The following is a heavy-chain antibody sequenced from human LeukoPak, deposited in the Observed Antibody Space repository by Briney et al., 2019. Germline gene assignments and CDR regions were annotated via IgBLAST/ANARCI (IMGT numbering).Heavy chain of an antibody. CDR3: ARGTLYDILTGYYF. CDR1: GYTFTSYG. Sequence: ASVKVSCKASGYTFTSYGISWVRQAPGQGLEWMGCISAYNGNTNYAQKLQGRVTITTDTSTITAYMELRSLRSDDAAVYYCARGTLYDILTGYYFWGQGTLVTVSS. J-gene: IGHJ4*02. V-gene: IGHV1-18*01. D-gene: IGHD3-9*01. CDR2: ISAYNGNT.